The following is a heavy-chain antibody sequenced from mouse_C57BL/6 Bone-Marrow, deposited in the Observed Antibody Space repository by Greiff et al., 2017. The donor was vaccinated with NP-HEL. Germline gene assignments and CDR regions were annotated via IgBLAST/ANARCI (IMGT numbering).Heavy chain of an antibody. CDR3: ARQGGSFAWFAY. CDR2: INSDGGST. CDR1: EYEFPSHD. V-gene: IGHV5-2*01. J-gene: IGHJ3*01. Sequence: DVKLAESGGGLVQPGESLKLSCESNEYEFPSHDMSWVRKTPEKRLELVAAINSDGGSTYYPDTMERRFIISRDNTKKTLYLQMSSLRSEDTALYYCARQGGSFAWFAYWGQGTLVTVSA.